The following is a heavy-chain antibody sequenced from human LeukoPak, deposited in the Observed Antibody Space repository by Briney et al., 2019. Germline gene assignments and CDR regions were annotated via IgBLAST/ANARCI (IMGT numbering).Heavy chain of an antibody. CDR3: ARLGAFVLYYDSSGYFDS. J-gene: IGHJ4*02. D-gene: IGHD3-22*01. CDR2: INPKSGGT. Sequence: GASVKVSCKASGYTFTDHHMHWVRQAPGQGLEWMGWINPKSGGTNYAQKFQGRVTMSRDTSISTTYMDLSSLRSDDTAVYYCARLGAFVLYYDSSGYFDSWGQGTLVTVSS. V-gene: IGHV1-2*02. CDR1: GYTFTDHH.